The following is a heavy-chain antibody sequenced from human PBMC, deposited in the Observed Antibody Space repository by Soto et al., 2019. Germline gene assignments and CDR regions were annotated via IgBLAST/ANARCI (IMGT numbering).Heavy chain of an antibody. CDR2: IGGSGGSI. J-gene: IGHJ4*02. Sequence: PGGSLRLSCAASGFTFSTFSMNWVRQAPGKGLEWLSYIGGSGGSISYADSVKGRFTISRDNGKNTLYLQMSSLRDEDTAVYYCARDLAWAFASWGQGALVTVS. V-gene: IGHV3-48*02. CDR3: ARDLAWAFAS. CDR1: GFTFSTFS. D-gene: IGHD1-26*01.